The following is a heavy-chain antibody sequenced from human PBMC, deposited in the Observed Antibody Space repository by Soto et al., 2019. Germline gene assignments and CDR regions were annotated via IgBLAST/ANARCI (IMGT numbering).Heavy chain of an antibody. CDR3: ARGNGKNYGPAMGDGFDI. CDR1: GFSFRDYD. CDR2: IGSDGDT. D-gene: IGHD3-10*01. Sequence: PVGSLRLSCAVSGFSFRDYDMYWVRQISGKGLEWVSGIGSDGDTYYAGSVKGRFTVSRENDKNSLYLQMKGLRPGDTAVYYCARGNGKNYGPAMGDGFDIWGQGTTVTVSS. V-gene: IGHV3-13*01. J-gene: IGHJ3*02.